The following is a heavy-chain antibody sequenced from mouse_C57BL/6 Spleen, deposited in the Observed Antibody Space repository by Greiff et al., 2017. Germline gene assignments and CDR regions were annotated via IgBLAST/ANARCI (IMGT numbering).Heavy chain of an antibody. CDR1: GYAFSSYW. Sequence: QVHVKQSGAELVKPGASVKISCKASGYAFSSYWMNWVKQRPGKGLEWIGQIYPGDGDTNYNGKFKGKATLTADKSSSTAYMQLSSLTSEDSAVYFCAREDYSPYYYAMDYWGQGTSVTVSS. J-gene: IGHJ4*01. CDR2: IYPGDGDT. CDR3: AREDYSPYYYAMDY. D-gene: IGHD2-12*01. V-gene: IGHV1-80*01.